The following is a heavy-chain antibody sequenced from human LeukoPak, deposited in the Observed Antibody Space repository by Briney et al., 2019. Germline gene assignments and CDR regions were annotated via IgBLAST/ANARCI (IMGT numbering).Heavy chain of an antibody. CDR1: GFTVSSNY. CDR2: IKQDGSEK. J-gene: IGHJ4*02. D-gene: IGHD2-15*01. V-gene: IGHV3-7*01. CDR3: AREGLVVVAAMPDY. Sequence: PGGSLRLSCAASGFTVSSNYMSWVRQAPGKGLEWVANIKQDGSEKYYVDSVKGRFTISRDNAKNSLYLQMNSLRAEDTAVYYCAREGLVVVAAMPDYWGQGTLVTVSS.